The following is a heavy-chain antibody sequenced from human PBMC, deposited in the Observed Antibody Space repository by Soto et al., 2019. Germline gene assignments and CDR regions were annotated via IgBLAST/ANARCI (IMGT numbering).Heavy chain of an antibody. J-gene: IGHJ2*01. V-gene: IGHV3-11*05. D-gene: IGHD6-13*01. Sequence: QVQLVESGGGLVKPGGSLRLSCAASGFTFSDYYMSWIRQAPGTGLEWVSYINSSSSYTNYAESVKGRFTISRDNAKNSLYLQMNSLRAEDTAIYYCARIRAAAGGRRYFDLWGRGTLVTVSS. CDR3: ARIRAAAGGRRYFDL. CDR1: GFTFSDYY. CDR2: INSSSSYT.